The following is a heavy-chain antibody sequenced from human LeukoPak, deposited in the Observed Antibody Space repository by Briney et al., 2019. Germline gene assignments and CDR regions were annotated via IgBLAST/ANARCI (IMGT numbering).Heavy chain of an antibody. Sequence: GGSLRLSCAASGFTFSRYSMNWVRQAPGKGLEWVSSISDDGKYIYYADSVKGRFSISRDNAKRSLYLQMNSLRAEDTAVYYCATYDSSGYYSPDAFDIWGQGTMVTVSS. CDR1: GFTFSRYS. V-gene: IGHV3-21*01. D-gene: IGHD3-22*01. CDR3: ATYDSSGYYSPDAFDI. J-gene: IGHJ3*02. CDR2: ISDDGKYI.